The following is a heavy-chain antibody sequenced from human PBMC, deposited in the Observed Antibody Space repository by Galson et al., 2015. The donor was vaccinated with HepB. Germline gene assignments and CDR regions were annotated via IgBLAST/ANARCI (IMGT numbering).Heavy chain of an antibody. CDR2: IGTRGGT. Sequence: SLRLSCAASGSSINFYSMNWVRQAPGKGLELVSSIGTRGGTDYADFVKGRFTISRDNSKNTLYLQMDSLRAEDTAIFSCAKGDSSAWPYCFDSWGQGTLVTVSS. D-gene: IGHD6-19*01. CDR1: GSSINFYS. V-gene: IGHV3-23*01. CDR3: AKGDSSAWPYCFDS. J-gene: IGHJ4*02.